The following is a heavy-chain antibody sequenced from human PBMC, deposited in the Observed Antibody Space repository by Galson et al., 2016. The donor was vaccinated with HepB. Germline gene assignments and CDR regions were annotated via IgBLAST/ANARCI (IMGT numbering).Heavy chain of an antibody. J-gene: IGHJ6*02. D-gene: IGHD2-8*02. CDR2: ISYSGST. V-gene: IGHV4-31*02. CDR3: ARDHCTGGVCYSSPWYYGMDV. Sequence: GKGLEWIGYISYSGSTDYNPSLQSRVTISADTSKNQLSLMLSSVTAADTAVYFCARDHCTGGVCYSSPWYYGMDVWGQGTTVTVSS.